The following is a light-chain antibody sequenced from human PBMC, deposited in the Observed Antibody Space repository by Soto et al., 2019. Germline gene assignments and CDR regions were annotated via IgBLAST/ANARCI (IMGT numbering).Light chain of an antibody. CDR3: SLYTSSSTVV. J-gene: IGLJ2*01. CDR2: DVS. Sequence: QSALTQPASVSGSPGQSITISCNETSSDVGGYNYVSWYQHHPGKAPKLMIYDVSNRPSGVSNRFSGSKSGNTASLTISGLQTEDEADHYCSLYTSSSTVVFGGGTKLTVL. CDR1: SSDVGGYNY. V-gene: IGLV2-14*03.